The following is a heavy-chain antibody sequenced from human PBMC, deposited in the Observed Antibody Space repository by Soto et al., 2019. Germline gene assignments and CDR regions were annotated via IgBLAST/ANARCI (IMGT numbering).Heavy chain of an antibody. J-gene: IGHJ3*02. D-gene: IGHD2-15*01. CDR2: INPNSGGT. V-gene: IGHV1-2*04. CDR3: ARVSMSLTVVTPGAFDI. CDR1: GYTFTGYY. Sequence: ASVKVSCKASGYTFTGYYMHWVRQAPGQGLEWMGWINPNSGGTNYAQKFQGWVTMTRDTSISTAYMELSRLRSDDTAVYYCARVSMSLTVVTPGAFDIWGQGTMVTVSS.